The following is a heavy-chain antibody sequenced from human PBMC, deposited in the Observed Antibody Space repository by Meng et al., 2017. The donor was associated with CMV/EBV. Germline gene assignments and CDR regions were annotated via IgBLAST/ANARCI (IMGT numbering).Heavy chain of an antibody. V-gene: IGHV1-46*01. CDR3: ALAEYSSSLFDY. D-gene: IGHD6-13*01. CDR2: INPSGGST. CDR1: GYTFTSYY. Sequence: QVQVLHAGPAVKKRGASVKVTCKASGYTFTSYYMHWVRQPPGQGLEWMGIINPSGGSTSYAQKLQGRVTMTRDTSTSTVYMELSSLRSEDTAVYYCALAEYSSSLFDYWGQGTLVTVSS. J-gene: IGHJ4*02.